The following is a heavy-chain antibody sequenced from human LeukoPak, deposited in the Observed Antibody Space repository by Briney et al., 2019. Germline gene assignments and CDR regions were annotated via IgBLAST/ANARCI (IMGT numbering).Heavy chain of an antibody. V-gene: IGHV1-2*07. Sequence: ASVTVSCKASGSSFTCCYMHWVRQAPGPGLEWMGGINPNSGGRNYAHKFQGRVTMTRDTSISTAYMGLSRLRSDDTAVYYCAIGDGTYYYDSSGYYDLTGYWGQGTLVTVSS. J-gene: IGHJ4*02. CDR2: INPNSGGR. CDR1: GSSFTCCY. D-gene: IGHD3-22*01. CDR3: AIGDGTYYYDSSGYYDLTGY.